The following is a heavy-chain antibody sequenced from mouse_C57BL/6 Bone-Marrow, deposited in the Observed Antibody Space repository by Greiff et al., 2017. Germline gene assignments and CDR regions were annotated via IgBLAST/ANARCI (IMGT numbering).Heavy chain of an antibody. V-gene: IGHV5-12*01. J-gene: IGHJ3*01. CDR3: ARQRGYSWFAY. Sequence: EVMLVESGGGLVQPGGSLKLSCAASGFTFSDYYMYWVRQTPEKRLEWVAYISNGGGSTYYPDTVKGRFTISRDNAKNTLYLQMSRLKSEDTAMYYCARQRGYSWFAYWGQGTLVTVSA. D-gene: IGHD2-3*01. CDR2: ISNGGGST. CDR1: GFTFSDYY.